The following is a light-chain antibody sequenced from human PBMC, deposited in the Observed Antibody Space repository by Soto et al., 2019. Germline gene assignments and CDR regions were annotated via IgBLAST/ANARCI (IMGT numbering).Light chain of an antibody. J-gene: IGKJ4*01. V-gene: IGKV1-9*01. CDR2: AAS. CDR3: QQINSYPPGVT. CDR1: QGISSY. Sequence: DIKLTQSPSFLSASVGDRVTITCRASQGISSYLAWYQQKPRKATKLLIYAASTLQSGVPSRFSGSRSGTEFTLTISSLQPEDFATYYCQQINSYPPGVTFGGGTKVEIK.